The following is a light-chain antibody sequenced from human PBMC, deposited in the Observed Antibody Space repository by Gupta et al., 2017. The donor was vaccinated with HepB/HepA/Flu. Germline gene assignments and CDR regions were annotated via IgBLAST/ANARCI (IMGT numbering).Light chain of an antibody. CDR3: QSYDSSMSGWV. V-gene: IGLV1-40*01. CDR2: GNS. Sequence: QSVLTQPPSVSGAPGQRVTISCNARSSNGGAGYDLHWYQQLTGTAPKLLVYGNSIRSSGVPYRFSATKSVTSATMTTTVLQAEEDADYYCQSYDSSMSGWVFGGGTKLTVL. J-gene: IGLJ3*02. CDR1: SSNGGAGYD.